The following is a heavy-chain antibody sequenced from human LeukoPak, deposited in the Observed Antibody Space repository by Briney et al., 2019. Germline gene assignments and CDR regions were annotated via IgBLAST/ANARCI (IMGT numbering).Heavy chain of an antibody. V-gene: IGHV1-18*01. CDR3: AREAAIKRRGYSYGWVAPEYYYYYYYMDV. D-gene: IGHD5-18*01. CDR1: GYTFTSYG. J-gene: IGHJ6*03. CDR2: ISAYNGNT. Sequence: GASVKVSCKASGYTFTSYGISWVRQAPGQGLEWMGWISAYNGNTNYAQKLQGRVTMTTDTSTSTAYMELRSLRSDDTAVYYCAREAAIKRRGYSYGWVAPEYYYYYYYMDVWGKGTTVTVSS.